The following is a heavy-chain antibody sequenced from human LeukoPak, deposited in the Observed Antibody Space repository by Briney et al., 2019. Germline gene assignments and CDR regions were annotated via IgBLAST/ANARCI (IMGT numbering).Heavy chain of an antibody. J-gene: IGHJ4*02. CDR3: ARDSGDYGGG. V-gene: IGHV3-9*01. CDR1: GFTFDDYA. CDR2: ISWNSGSI. D-gene: IGHD4-17*01. Sequence: GGSLRLSCAASGFTFDDYAMHWVRQAPGKGLEWVSGISWNSGSIGYADSVKGRFTISRDNAKNSLYLQMNSLRAEDTALYYCARDSGDYGGGWGQGTLVTVSS.